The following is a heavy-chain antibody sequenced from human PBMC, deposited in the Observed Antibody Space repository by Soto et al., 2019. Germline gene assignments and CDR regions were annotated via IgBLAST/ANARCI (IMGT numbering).Heavy chain of an antibody. Sequence: SETLSLTCTVSGGSISSSSYYWGWIRQPPGKGLEWIGSIYYSGSTYYNPSLKSRVTISVDTSKNQFSLKLSSVTAADTAVYYCARRVTIFGVENWFDPWGQGTLVTVSS. CDR1: GGSISSSSYY. J-gene: IGHJ5*02. CDR3: ARRVTIFGVENWFDP. V-gene: IGHV4-39*01. D-gene: IGHD3-3*01. CDR2: IYYSGST.